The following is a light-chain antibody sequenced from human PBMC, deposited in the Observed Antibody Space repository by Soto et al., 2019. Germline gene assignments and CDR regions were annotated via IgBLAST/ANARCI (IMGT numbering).Light chain of an antibody. CDR3: SSYTSSSTEV. V-gene: IGLV2-14*01. CDR1: SSDVGDYNY. CDR2: EVS. Sequence: QPVLTQPASVSGSPGQSITISCTGTSSDVGDYNYVSWYQHHPGKAPKLIIYEVSNRPSGVSDRFSGSKSGNTASLTISGLQAADEADYYCSSYTSSSTEVFGTGTKVTVL. J-gene: IGLJ1*01.